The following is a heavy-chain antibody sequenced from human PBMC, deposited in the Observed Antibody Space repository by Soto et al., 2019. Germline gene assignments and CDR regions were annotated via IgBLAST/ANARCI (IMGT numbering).Heavy chain of an antibody. CDR3: ARGRVGATTDYFDY. CDR2: IYYSGNT. CDR1: GGSISRGGYY. Sequence: PSETLSLTCIVSGGSISRGGYYWIWIRQHPGRGLEWIGYIYYSGNTYYNPSLKSRVTISVDTSKNQFSLKLSAVTAADTAVYYCARGRVGATTDYFDYWGQGTLVTV. V-gene: IGHV4-31*03. D-gene: IGHD1-26*01. J-gene: IGHJ4*02.